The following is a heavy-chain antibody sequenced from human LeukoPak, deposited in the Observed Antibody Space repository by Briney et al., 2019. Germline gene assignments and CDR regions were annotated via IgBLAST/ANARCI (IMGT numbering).Heavy chain of an antibody. CDR1: GFTFGDYA. V-gene: IGHV3-49*03. Sequence: PGGSLRLSCTTFGFTFGDYAMSWFRQAPGKGLKWVGFIRSKAYGGTTEYAASVKGRFTISRDDSKSIAYLQMNSLKTEDTAVYYCTRDRLLEYYFDYWGQGTLVTVPS. D-gene: IGHD2/OR15-2a*01. CDR2: IRSKAYGGTT. CDR3: TRDRLLEYYFDY. J-gene: IGHJ4*02.